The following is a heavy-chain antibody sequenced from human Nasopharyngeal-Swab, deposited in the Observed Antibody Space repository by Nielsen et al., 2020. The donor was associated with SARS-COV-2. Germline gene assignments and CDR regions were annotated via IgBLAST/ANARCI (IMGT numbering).Heavy chain of an antibody. CDR1: GFNVSRFG. V-gene: IGHV3-30*03. D-gene: IGHD6-19*01. CDR2: ISYDGTIQ. J-gene: IGHJ3*02. Sequence: GESLKISCAASGFNVSRFGMHWVRQAPGKGLQWMVFISYDGTIQYYADSVKGRFTISRDTSKNTLYLQMNSLRPEDTAVHYCARGAVAGRNAFDIWGQGTMVTVSS. CDR3: ARGAVAGRNAFDI.